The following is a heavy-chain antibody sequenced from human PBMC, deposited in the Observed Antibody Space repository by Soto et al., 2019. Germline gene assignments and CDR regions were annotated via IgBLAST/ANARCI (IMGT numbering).Heavy chain of an antibody. J-gene: IGHJ6*02. CDR1: GYTFTSYY. D-gene: IGHD3-10*01. V-gene: IGHV1-46*01. CDR2: INPSGGST. CDR3: AREFTXVRGVKTAYYYYYGMDV. Sequence: ASVKVSCKASGYTFTSYYMHWVRQAPGQGLEWMGIINPSGGSTSYAQKFQGRVTMTRDTSTSTVYMELSSLRSEDTAVYYCAREFTXVRGVKTAYYYYYGMDVWGQGTTVTVSS.